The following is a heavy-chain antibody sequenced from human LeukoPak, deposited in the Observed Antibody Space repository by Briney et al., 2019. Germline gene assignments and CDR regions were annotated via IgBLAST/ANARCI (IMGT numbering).Heavy chain of an antibody. V-gene: IGHV3-21*01. J-gene: IGHJ4*02. D-gene: IGHD6-6*01. CDR1: GFTFSSYS. CDR2: ISSSSSYI. Sequence: GVSLRLSCAASGFTFSSYSMNWVRQAPGKGLEWVSSISSSSSYIYYADSVKGRFTISRDNAKNSLYLQMNSLRAEDTAVYYCASDDNGDYSSSSVDGYWGQGTLVTVSS. CDR3: ASDDNGDYSSSSVDGY.